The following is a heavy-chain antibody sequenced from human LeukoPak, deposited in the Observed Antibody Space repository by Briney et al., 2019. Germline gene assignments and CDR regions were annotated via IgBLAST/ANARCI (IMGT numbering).Heavy chain of an antibody. V-gene: IGHV1-8*01. D-gene: IGHD1-26*01. CDR2: MNPNSGNT. J-gene: IGHJ3*02. CDR3: ARGARARRWDDAFDI. Sequence: ASVKVSCKASGYTFTSYDINWVRQATGQGLEWMGWMNPNSGNTGYAQKFQGRVTITTDESTSTAYMELGSLRSEDTAVYYCARGARARRWDDAFDIWGQGTMVTVSS. CDR1: GYTFTSYD.